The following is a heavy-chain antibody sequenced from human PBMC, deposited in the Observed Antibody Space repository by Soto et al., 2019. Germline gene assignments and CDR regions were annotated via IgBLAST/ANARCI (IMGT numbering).Heavy chain of an antibody. V-gene: IGHV3-30*18. D-gene: IGHD3-10*01. CDR1: RFSLDIYD. CDR3: AKRGDFGSGGLDH. J-gene: IGHJ4*02. Sequence: PGGSLRLSCAASRFSLDIYDAHWVRQAPGEGLEWVAFITYDGSQAHYADSVKGRFIISRDNSKSTLFLQMSSLRREDTGVYYCAKRGDFGSGGLDHWGQGTLVTVSS. CDR2: ITYDGSQA.